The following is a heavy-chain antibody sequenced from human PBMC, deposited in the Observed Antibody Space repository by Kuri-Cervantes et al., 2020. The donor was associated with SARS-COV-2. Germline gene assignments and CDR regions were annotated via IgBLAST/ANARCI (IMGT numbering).Heavy chain of an antibody. CDR1: GFTFSSYA. CDR2: ISPSDGNT. CDR3: AKGRYYSDV. D-gene: IGHD3-10*01. V-gene: IGHV3-23*01. Sequence: LSLTCAASGFTFSSYAMSWVRQAPGKGLEWVSSISPSDGNTFYADSVKGRFTISRDNSKNTFFLQMNSLRAEDTALYYCAKGRYYSDVWGTGTTVTVSS. J-gene: IGHJ6*04.